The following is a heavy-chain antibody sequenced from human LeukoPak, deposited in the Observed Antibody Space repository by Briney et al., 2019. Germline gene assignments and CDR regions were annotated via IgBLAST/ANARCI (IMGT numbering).Heavy chain of an antibody. CDR3: ASRNYYDSSGYFDAFDI. CDR1: GFTFSSYS. Sequence: GGSLRLSCAASGFTFSSYSMNWVRQAPGKGLEWVSFISTSSSYIHNADSVKGRFTISRDNSKNTLDLQMNSLRAEDTAVYYCASRNYYDSSGYFDAFDIWGQGTMVTVS. J-gene: IGHJ3*02. CDR2: ISTSSSYI. V-gene: IGHV3-21*04. D-gene: IGHD3-22*01.